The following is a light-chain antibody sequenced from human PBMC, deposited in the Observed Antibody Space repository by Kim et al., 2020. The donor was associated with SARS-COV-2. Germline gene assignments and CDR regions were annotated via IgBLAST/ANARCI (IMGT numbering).Light chain of an antibody. CDR1: QSLSSD. CDR2: DAF. CDR3: QQYNAWPLT. J-gene: IGKJ4*01. Sequence: LSPGERATLSCRASQSLSSDLAWYQQRPGQAPRLLIYDAFTRATGIPARFSGSGSGTDFSLTISSLQSEDFGVYYCQQYNAWPLTFGGGTKVDIK. V-gene: IGKV3-15*01.